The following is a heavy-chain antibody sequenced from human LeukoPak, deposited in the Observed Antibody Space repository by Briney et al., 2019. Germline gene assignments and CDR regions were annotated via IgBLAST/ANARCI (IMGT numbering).Heavy chain of an antibody. CDR1: GFTFSSYA. D-gene: IGHD6-13*01. CDR3: AKLIIAPEGYEYFPH. V-gene: IGHV3-64D*06. J-gene: IGHJ1*01. CDR2: ITDNGIST. Sequence: PGGSLRLSCSASGFTFSSYAMHWVRQAPGKGLEYVSAITDNGISTFYADSVKGRFTISRDNSENTLFLQMSSLRAEDTAVYYCAKLIIAPEGYEYFPHWGQGTLVTVSS.